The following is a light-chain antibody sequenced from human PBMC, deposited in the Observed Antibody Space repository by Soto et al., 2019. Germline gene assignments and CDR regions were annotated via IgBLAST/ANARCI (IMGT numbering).Light chain of an antibody. J-gene: IGLJ2*01. Sequence: QSVLTQPLSVSGAPGQRVTISCTGSSSNIGAGYDVHWYQQLPGTAPKLLIYGNSNRPSGVPDRFSGSKSGTSASLAITGLQAEDEADYYCQSYDSSSAVFGGGTKVTVL. V-gene: IGLV1-40*01. CDR2: GNS. CDR3: QSYDSSSAV. CDR1: SSNIGAGYD.